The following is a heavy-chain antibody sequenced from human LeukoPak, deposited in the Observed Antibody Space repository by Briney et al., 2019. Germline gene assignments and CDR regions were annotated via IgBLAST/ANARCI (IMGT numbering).Heavy chain of an antibody. D-gene: IGHD4-17*01. CDR3: AKDTPYYGDYEGHAFDI. J-gene: IGHJ3*02. CDR2: ISGSGSNT. V-gene: IGHV3-23*01. CDR1: GFTFNNCA. Sequence: TGGSLRLSCAASGFTFNNCAMSWVRQTPGKGLEWVSVISGSGSNTYYADSVKGRFTISRDNSKNTLYLQMNSLRAEDTAVYYCAKDTPYYGDYEGHAFDIWGQGTMVTVSS.